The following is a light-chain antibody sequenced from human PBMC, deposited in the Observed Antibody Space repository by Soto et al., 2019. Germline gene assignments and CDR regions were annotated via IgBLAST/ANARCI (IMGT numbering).Light chain of an antibody. CDR3: QSYDRSLNHVV. CDR1: SSNIGAGYY. J-gene: IGLJ2*01. Sequence: QSVLTQPPSVSGAPGQRVTISCTGSSSNIGAGYYVHWYQQLPGTAPKLLIYGNSNRPSGVPDRFSGSKSGTSASLAITGLQADDDADYYFQSYDRSLNHVVFGGGTKLTVL. V-gene: IGLV1-40*01. CDR2: GNS.